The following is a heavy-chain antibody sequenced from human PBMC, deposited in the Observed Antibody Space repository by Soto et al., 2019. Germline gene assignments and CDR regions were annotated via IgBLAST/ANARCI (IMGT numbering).Heavy chain of an antibody. CDR1: GGSIRSYY. D-gene: IGHD4-17*01. CDR2: IYYSGST. Sequence: PSETLSLTCTVSGGSIRSYYLSWIRQPPGKGLEWIGYIYYSGSTNYNPSLKSRVTISVDTSKNQFSLKLSSVTAADTAVYYCARRYGDCFDYWGQGTLVTVSS. V-gene: IGHV4-59*08. J-gene: IGHJ4*02. CDR3: ARRYGDCFDY.